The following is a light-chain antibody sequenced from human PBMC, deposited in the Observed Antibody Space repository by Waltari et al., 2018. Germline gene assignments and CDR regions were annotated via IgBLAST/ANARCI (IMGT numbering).Light chain of an antibody. J-gene: IGLJ1*01. V-gene: IGLV2-14*03. CDR2: DVS. CDR3: SSYTSSSPYV. Sequence: QSALTQPASVSGSPGQSITISCTGTSSDVGDYNYVSWYQQHPGKAPKLMIFDVSNRPLGVSYRFSGSKSGNTASLTISVLQAEDEADYYCSSYTSSSPYVFGTGTKVTVL. CDR1: SSDVGDYNY.